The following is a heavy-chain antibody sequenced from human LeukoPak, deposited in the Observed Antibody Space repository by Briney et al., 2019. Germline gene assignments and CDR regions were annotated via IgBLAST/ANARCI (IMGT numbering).Heavy chain of an antibody. CDR1: GFTFSSYE. Sequence: HPGGSLRLSCAASGFTFSSYEMNWVRQAPGKGLEWVSYISSSGSTIYYADSVKGRFTISRDNAKNSLYLQMNSLRAEDTAVYYCARDWAGSSQIDYWGQGTLVTVSS. CDR2: ISSSGSTI. CDR3: ARDWAGSSQIDY. J-gene: IGHJ4*02. D-gene: IGHD6-13*01. V-gene: IGHV3-48*03.